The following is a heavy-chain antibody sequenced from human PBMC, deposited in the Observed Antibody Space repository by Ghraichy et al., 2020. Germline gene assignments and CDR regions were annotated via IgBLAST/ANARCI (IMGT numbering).Heavy chain of an antibody. J-gene: IGHJ4*02. CDR3: AKGGLAVKGFDY. CDR2: IGIGGGNT. V-gene: IGHV3-23*01. CDR1: ELTFSSYA. D-gene: IGHD2-15*01. Sequence: GESLNISCAASELTFSSYAMSWVRQAPGKGLEWVSAIGIGGGNTYYADSVMGRFTISRDDSKNTLYLQMNSLRAEDTAVYYCAKGGLAVKGFDYWGQGILVTVSS.